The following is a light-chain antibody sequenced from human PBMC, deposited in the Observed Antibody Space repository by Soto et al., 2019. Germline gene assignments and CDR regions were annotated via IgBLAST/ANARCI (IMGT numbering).Light chain of an antibody. CDR1: SFNIGSNT. V-gene: IGLV1-44*01. J-gene: IGLJ2*01. CDR3: GAWDDSLNVV. CDR2: SND. Sequence: QSVLTQPPSASGTPGQRVTISCSGSSFNIGSNTVNWYQQVPGTAPKLLIYSNDQRPSGVPDRFSGSKSGTSASLAISGLQSEDEADYYCGAWDDSLNVVFGGGTKLTVL.